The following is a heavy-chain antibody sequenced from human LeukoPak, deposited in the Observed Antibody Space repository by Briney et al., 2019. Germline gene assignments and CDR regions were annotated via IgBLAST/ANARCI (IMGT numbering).Heavy chain of an antibody. D-gene: IGHD3-10*01. Sequence: SGKVSCKASGGTFSGCSISWVRQAPGQGLKWMGGIIPILGTRKYAQKFPGRVTITADESTSTVYMELSGLRSEDTAVYYCARPRGSGNYFSGDYWGQGTLVTVSS. CDR3: ARPRGSGNYFSGDY. CDR1: GGTFSGCS. CDR2: IIPILGTR. V-gene: IGHV1-69*01. J-gene: IGHJ4*02.